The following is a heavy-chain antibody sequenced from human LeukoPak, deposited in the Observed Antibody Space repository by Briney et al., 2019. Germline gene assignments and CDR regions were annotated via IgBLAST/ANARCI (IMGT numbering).Heavy chain of an antibody. J-gene: IGHJ5*02. CDR3: ARHTTPMVYAIGSGDNWFDP. Sequence: ASETLSLTCTVSGGSISSYYWSWIRQPPGKGLEWVGYIYTGGSTNYNPSLSSRVIISVEYTNTPFFQKLSSVTAADTAVYYCARHTTPMVYAIGSGDNWFDPWGQGTLVTVSS. V-gene: IGHV4-4*09. CDR2: IYTGGST. CDR1: GGSISSYY. D-gene: IGHD2-8*01.